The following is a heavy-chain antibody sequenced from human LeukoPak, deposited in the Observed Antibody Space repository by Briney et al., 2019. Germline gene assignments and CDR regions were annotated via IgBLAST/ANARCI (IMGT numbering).Heavy chain of an antibody. CDR2: IYSGGST. D-gene: IGHD2-21*01. CDR3: ARGRGTFVVKYHFDY. Sequence: GGSLRLSCAASGFTVNNNYMSWVRQAPGKGLEWVSVIYSGGSTYYADSVKGRFTISRDNSKNTLYLQMNSLRAEDTAMYYCARGRGTFVVKYHFDYWGHGTLVTVSS. V-gene: IGHV3-53*01. J-gene: IGHJ4*01. CDR1: GFTVNNNY.